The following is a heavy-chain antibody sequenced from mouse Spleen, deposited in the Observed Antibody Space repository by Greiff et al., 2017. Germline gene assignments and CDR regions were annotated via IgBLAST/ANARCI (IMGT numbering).Heavy chain of an antibody. Sequence: QVQLQQPGAELVRPGTSVKLSCKASGYTFTSYWMHWVKQRPGQGLEWIGVIDPSDSYTNYNHKFKGKATLTVDTSSSTAYMQLSRLTSEDSEGYCCAYDYYALDYWGQGTSVTVSS. CDR2: IDPSDSYT. J-gene: IGHJ4*01. D-gene: IGHD1-1*01. V-gene: IGHV1-59*01. CDR3: AYDYYALDY. CDR1: GYTFTSYW.